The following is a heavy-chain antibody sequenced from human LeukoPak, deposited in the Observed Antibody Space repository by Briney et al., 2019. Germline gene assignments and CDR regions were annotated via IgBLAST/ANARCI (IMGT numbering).Heavy chain of an antibody. J-gene: IGHJ4*02. CDR2: ISYDGSNK. V-gene: IGHV3-30-3*01. CDR3: ARDPLDY. CDR1: GFTFSSYA. Sequence: GRSLRLSCAASGFTFSSYAMHWVRQAPGKGLEWVAVISYDGSNKYYADSVKGRFTISRDNSKNTLYLQMNSLRAEDTAVYYCARDPLDYWGQGTLVTASS.